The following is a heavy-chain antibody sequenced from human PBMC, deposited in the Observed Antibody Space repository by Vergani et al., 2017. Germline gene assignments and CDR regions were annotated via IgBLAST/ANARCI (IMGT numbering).Heavy chain of an antibody. CDR2: LSASDRRT. D-gene: IGHD6-19*01. V-gene: IGHV3-23*01. J-gene: IGHJ3*02. CDR3: AKVGRSKVAGTFGHFGI. CDR1: GFTFIMHA. Sequence: EVQLLESGGDLVQPGGSLRLSCAASGFTFIMHAMSWVRQAPGKGLEWVSTLSASDRRTHCADSVKGRFTISRDISKNTLFLHMNSLRPEDTAVYYCAKVGRSKVAGTFGHFGIWGQGTLVTVSS.